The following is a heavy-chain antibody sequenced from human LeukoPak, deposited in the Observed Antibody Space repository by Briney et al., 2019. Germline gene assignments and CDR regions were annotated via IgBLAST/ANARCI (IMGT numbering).Heavy chain of an antibody. V-gene: IGHV4-59*01. D-gene: IGHD6-19*01. CDR1: GGSISSYY. Sequence: PSETLSLTCTVSGGSISSYYWSWIRQPPGKGLEWIGYIYYSGSTNYNPSLKSRVTISVDTSKNQFSLKLSSVTAADTAVYYCARTSSGWYHWGQGTLVTVSS. J-gene: IGHJ5*02. CDR2: IYYSGST. CDR3: ARTSSGWYH.